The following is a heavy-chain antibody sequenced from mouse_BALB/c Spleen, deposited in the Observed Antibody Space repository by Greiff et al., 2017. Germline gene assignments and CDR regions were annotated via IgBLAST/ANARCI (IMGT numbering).Heavy chain of an antibody. CDR1: GYTFTSYW. D-gene: IGHD2-4*01. Sequence: QVQLQQSGAELAKPGASVKMSCKASGYTFTSYWMHWVKQRPGQGLEWIGTINPSTGYTEYNQKFKDKSTMTADNSSSKDDMQLSSQTSEDSAVYYCARSLSTMITTLAYWGQGTLVTVSA. J-gene: IGHJ3*01. CDR3: ARSLSTMITTLAY. V-gene: IGHV1-7*01. CDR2: INPSTGYT.